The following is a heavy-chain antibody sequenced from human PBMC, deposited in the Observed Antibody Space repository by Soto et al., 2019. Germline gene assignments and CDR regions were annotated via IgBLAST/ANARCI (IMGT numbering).Heavy chain of an antibody. J-gene: IGHJ6*02. D-gene: IGHD3-3*01. Sequence: SETLSLTCAGYGGSFSGYYWSGIRQPPGRGLEWIGEINHSGSTNYNPSLKSRVTISVDTSKNQFSLKLSYVTAADTAVYYCARWAEGFWSGYYIYYGMDVWGQGPTVT. CDR2: INHSGST. CDR1: GGSFSGYY. CDR3: ARWAEGFWSGYYIYYGMDV. V-gene: IGHV4-34*01.